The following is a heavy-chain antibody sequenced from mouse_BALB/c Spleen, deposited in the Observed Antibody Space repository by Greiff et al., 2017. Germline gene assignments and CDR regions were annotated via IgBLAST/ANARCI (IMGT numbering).Heavy chain of an antibody. CDR1: GYSFTGYY. CDR3: ARGTDYYAMDY. D-gene: IGHD4-1*01. J-gene: IGHJ4*01. CDR2: ISCYNGAT. Sequence: LVKTGASVKISCKASGYSFTGYYMHWVKQSHGKSLEWIGYISCYNGATSYIQKFKGKATFTVDTSSSTAYMQFNSLTSEDSAVYYCARGTDYYAMDYWGQGTSVTVSS. V-gene: IGHV1S34*01.